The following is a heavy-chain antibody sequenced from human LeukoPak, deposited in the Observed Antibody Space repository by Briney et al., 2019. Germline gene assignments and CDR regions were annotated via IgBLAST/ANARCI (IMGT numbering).Heavy chain of an antibody. CDR2: INHSGST. Sequence: SETLSLTCAVYGGSFSSYYWGWIRQPPGKGLEWIGEINHSGSTSYKPSLKSRVSISLDTSKNQFSLKLSSVTAADTAVYYCARDRDVYYYYYMDVWGKGTTVTISS. J-gene: IGHJ6*03. CDR1: GGSFSSYY. CDR3: ARDRDVYYYYYMDV. V-gene: IGHV4-34*01.